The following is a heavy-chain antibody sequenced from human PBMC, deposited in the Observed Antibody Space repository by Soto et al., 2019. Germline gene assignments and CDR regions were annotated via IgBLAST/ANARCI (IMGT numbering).Heavy chain of an antibody. D-gene: IGHD6-13*01. CDR1: GGTFSSYA. V-gene: IGHV1-69*13. Sequence: ASVKVSCKASGGTFSSYAISWVRQAPGQGLEWMGGIIPIFGTANYAQKFQGRVTITADESTSTAYMELSSLRSEDTAVYYCASQQQLAPFDYWGQGTPVTVSS. J-gene: IGHJ4*02. CDR2: IIPIFGTA. CDR3: ASQQQLAPFDY.